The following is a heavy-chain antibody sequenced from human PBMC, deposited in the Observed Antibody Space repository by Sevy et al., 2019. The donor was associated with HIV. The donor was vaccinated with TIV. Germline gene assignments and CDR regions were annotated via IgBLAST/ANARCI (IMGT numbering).Heavy chain of an antibody. V-gene: IGHV4-34*01. CDR3: ARHCSSTTCSHAFDI. D-gene: IGHD2-2*01. Sequence: SETLSLTCAVYGGSFSGYYWSWIRQPPGKGLEWIGEINHSGSTNYNPSLKSRVTISVDTSKNQFSLKLTSVTAADTVVYCCARHCSSTTCSHAFDIWGQGTMVTVSS. CDR2: INHSGST. CDR1: GGSFSGYY. J-gene: IGHJ3*02.